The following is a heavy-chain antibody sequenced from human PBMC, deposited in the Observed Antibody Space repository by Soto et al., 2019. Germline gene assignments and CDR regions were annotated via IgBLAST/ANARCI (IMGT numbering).Heavy chain of an antibody. CDR1: GFTFSDYY. CDR2: ISSSGSTI. CDR3: ARNFYSNANYYYYGMDV. V-gene: IGHV3-11*01. J-gene: IGHJ6*02. D-gene: IGHD4-4*01. Sequence: KPGGSLRLSCAASGFTFSDYYMSWIRQAPGKGLEWVSYISSSGSTIYYADSVKGRFTISRDNAKNSLYLQMNSLRAEDTAVYYCARNFYSNANYYYYGMDVWGQGTTVTVSS.